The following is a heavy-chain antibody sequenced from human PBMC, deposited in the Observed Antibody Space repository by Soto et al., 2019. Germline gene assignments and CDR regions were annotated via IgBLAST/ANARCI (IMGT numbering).Heavy chain of an antibody. CDR3: AILAAAATIDY. CDR2: ISSSGGST. D-gene: IGHD6-13*01. V-gene: IGHV3-23*01. J-gene: IGHJ4*02. CDR1: GFSFSTYS. Sequence: GGSLRLSCEASGFSFSTYSMNWVRQAPGKGLEWVSYISSSGGSTYYADSVKGRLTISRDNSKNTLYLQMNSLRAEDTAVYYCAILAAAATIDYWGQGTLVTVSS.